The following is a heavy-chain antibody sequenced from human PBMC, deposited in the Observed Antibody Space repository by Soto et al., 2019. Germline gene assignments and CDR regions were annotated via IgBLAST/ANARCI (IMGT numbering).Heavy chain of an antibody. CDR2: ISSGGDLT. CDR3: AKIGQIGNWFFDY. V-gene: IGHV3-23*01. D-gene: IGHD1-1*01. CDR1: GFMFSSHG. J-gene: IGHJ4*02. Sequence: GGSLRLSCAASGFMFSSHGMSWVRQAPGKGLEWVSSISSGGDLTYYADSVKGRFTVSRDNLKNTLSLQMDSLRAEDTATYYCAKIGQIGNWFFDYCGQGTLVTISS.